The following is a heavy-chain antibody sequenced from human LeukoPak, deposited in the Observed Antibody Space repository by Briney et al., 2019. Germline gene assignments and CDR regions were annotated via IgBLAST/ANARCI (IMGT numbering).Heavy chain of an antibody. CDR1: GGSFSGYY. J-gene: IGHJ4*02. CDR3: ARSRYSSSNFDY. D-gene: IGHD6-13*01. V-gene: IGHV4-59*01. CDR2: IYYSGST. Sequence: SETLSLTCAVYGGSFSGYYWSWIRQPPGKGLEWIGYIYYSGSTNYNPSLKSRVTISVDTSKNQFSLKLSSVTAADTAVYYCARSRYSSSNFDYWGQGTLVTVSS.